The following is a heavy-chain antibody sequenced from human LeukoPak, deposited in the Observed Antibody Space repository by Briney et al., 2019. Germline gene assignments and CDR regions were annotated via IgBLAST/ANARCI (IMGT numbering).Heavy chain of an antibody. CDR2: IYPGDSAT. Sequence: GEPLKISCKGSGYRFTSYWIGWVRQLHGKGLEWMGIIYPGDSATRYSPSFQGQVTISADKSISTAYLQWSSLKASDTAMYYCARQNVDTAMASLLWFGELSTNWFDPWGQGTLVTVSS. D-gene: IGHD3-10*01. CDR1: GYRFTSYW. V-gene: IGHV5-51*01. CDR3: ARQNVDTAMASLLWFGELSTNWFDP. J-gene: IGHJ5*02.